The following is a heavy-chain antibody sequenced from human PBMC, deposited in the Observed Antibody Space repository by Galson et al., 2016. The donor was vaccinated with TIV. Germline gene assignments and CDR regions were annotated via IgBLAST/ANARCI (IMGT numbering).Heavy chain of an antibody. J-gene: IGHJ4*02. Sequence: QVQLQESGPGLVRPSETLSLTCSDSGDSLSSYHYWRWFRQPPGKGLEWIGHIHDIGASDTHPSLRSRVTMSEDMSKNQFSLRLNSVTAADTAVYYCARVPRRAPDYWGRGILVFVSS. CDR1: GDSLSSYHY. CDR3: ARVPRRAPDY. V-gene: IGHV4-59*01. CDR2: IHDIGAS.